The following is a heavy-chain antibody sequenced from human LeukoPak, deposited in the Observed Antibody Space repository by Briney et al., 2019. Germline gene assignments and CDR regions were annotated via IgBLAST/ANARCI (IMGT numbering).Heavy chain of an antibody. CDR1: GFTVSSNY. V-gene: IGHV3-53*01. Sequence: GSLRLSCAASGFTVSSNYMSWVRQAPGKGLEWVSVIYSGGSTYYADSVKGRFTISRDNSKNTLYLQMNSLRAEDTAVYYCARVSYDSSGYYFDYWGQGTLVTVSS. CDR2: IYSGGST. CDR3: ARVSYDSSGYYFDY. D-gene: IGHD3-22*01. J-gene: IGHJ4*02.